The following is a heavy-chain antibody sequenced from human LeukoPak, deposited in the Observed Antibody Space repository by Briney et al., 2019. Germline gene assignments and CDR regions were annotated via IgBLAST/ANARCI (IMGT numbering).Heavy chain of an antibody. D-gene: IGHD1-1*01. CDR1: GFTFSSYW. CDR3: ARATGTLGQFDY. CDR2: IYHSGST. J-gene: IGHJ4*02. Sequence: GSLRLSCAASGFTFSSYWMSWVRQAPGKGLEWIGNIYHSGSTNYIPSLKSRVTISIDTSKNQFSLKLSSVTAADTAVYYCARATGTLGQFDYWGQGTLATVSS. V-gene: IGHV4-59*01.